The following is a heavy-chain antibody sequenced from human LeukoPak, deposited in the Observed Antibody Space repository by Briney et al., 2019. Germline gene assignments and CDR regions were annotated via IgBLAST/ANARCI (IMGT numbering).Heavy chain of an antibody. CDR3: AKDARRYSSSWYGGGGFDP. Sequence: GRSLRLSCAASGFTFSSYGMHWVRQAPGKGLEWVAVISYDGSNKYYADSVKGRFTISRDNSKNTLYLQMNSLRAEDTAVYYCAKDARRYSSSWYGGGGFDPWGQGTLVTVSS. D-gene: IGHD6-13*01. CDR2: ISYDGSNK. J-gene: IGHJ5*02. CDR1: GFTFSSYG. V-gene: IGHV3-30*18.